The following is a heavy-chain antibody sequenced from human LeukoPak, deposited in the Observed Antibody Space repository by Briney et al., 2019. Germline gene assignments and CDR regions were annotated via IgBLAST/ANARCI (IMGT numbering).Heavy chain of an antibody. Sequence: ASVKVSCKASGYTFTSHYMHWVRQAPGQGLEWMGIISPSDGSTSNAQKFQGRVTITRDTSASTAYMELSSLRSEDTAVYYCASRGTQGIQLWPTPFDYWGQGTLVTVSS. CDR2: ISPSDGST. CDR1: GYTFTSHY. J-gene: IGHJ4*02. CDR3: ASRGTQGIQLWPTPFDY. V-gene: IGHV1-46*01. D-gene: IGHD5-18*01.